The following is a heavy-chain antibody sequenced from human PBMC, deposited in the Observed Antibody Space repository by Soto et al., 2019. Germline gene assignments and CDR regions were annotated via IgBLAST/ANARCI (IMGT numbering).Heavy chain of an antibody. CDR2: ISGSGGST. D-gene: IGHD3-3*01. Sequence: GGSLRLSCVVSGITFSSYVMSWVRQAPGKGLEWVSAISGSGGSTYYADSAKGRFTISRDNSKKTLYLQMNSLRAEDTAVYYCAKIEWYLDYWGQGTLVTVSS. J-gene: IGHJ4*02. CDR3: AKIEWYLDY. CDR1: GITFSSYV. V-gene: IGHV3-23*01.